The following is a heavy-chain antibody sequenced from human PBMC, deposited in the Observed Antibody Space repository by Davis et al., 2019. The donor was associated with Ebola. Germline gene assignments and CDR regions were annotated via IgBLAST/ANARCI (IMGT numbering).Heavy chain of an antibody. J-gene: IGHJ4*02. CDR2: INVYNGNT. V-gene: IGHV1-18*01. D-gene: IGHD6-13*01. CDR1: GYGFSNYG. Sequence: ASVKVSCKASGYGFSNYGITWVRQAPGQGLEWMGWINVYNGNTNYAQKFQGRVTMTRDTSTSTGYMELRSPRSDDTAVYYCAGSGMAADATDFDYWGRGTLVTVSS. CDR3: AGSGMAADATDFDY.